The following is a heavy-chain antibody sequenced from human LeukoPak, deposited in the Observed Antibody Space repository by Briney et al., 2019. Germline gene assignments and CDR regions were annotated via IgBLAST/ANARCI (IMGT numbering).Heavy chain of an antibody. CDR1: GITFTSSS. D-gene: IGHD1-26*01. CDR2: ISSSGAYV. Sequence: GGSLRLSCAASGITFTSSSMTWVRQAPGKGLEWVSSISSSGAYVYFADSLKGRFTISRDNAKNTLYLQMNSLRAEDTAVYYCARGYSGSYRVDYWGQGTLVTVSS. CDR3: ARGYSGSYRVDY. J-gene: IGHJ4*02. V-gene: IGHV3-21*01.